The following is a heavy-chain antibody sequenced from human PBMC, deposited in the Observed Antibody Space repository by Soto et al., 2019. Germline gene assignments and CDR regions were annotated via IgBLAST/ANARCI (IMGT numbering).Heavy chain of an antibody. D-gene: IGHD3-3*01. J-gene: IGHJ4*01. V-gene: IGHV4-59*01. CDR1: GGSISSYY. CDR3: ARGGSPFDSDY. CDR2: IYYSGST. Sequence: SETLSLSCTVSGGSISSYYWSWIRQPPGKGLEWIGYIYYSGSTNYNPSLKSRVTISVDTSKNQFSLKLSSVTAAYTAVYYCARGGSPFDSDYWGHGALVTVS.